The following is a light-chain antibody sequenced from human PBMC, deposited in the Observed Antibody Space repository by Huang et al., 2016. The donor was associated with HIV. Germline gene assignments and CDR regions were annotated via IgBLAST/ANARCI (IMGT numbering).Light chain of an antibody. CDR2: KVA. CDR1: QSLVHSDGNTS. V-gene: IGKV2-30*02. Sequence: DVVMTQSPLSLPVTLGQPASISCRSSQSLVHSDGNTSLNWFQQRPGQSPRRLIYKVANRDSGVPDRVGGSGSGTDFTLKISRVEAGDVGVYYCMQGTHWPLFGQGTKLEIK. J-gene: IGKJ2*01. CDR3: MQGTHWPL.